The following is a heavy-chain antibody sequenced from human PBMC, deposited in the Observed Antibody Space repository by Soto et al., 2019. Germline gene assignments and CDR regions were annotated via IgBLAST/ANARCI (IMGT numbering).Heavy chain of an antibody. D-gene: IGHD6-19*01. J-gene: IGHJ4*02. V-gene: IGHV3-23*01. Sequence: EVQLLESGGGLVQPGGSLRLSCAASGFTLSSYAMSWVRQTPGKGLKWVSTIVASGTSTYYADSVKGRFTISKDNSKHTLSLQMNSLRAEDTALYYCAIGWSNDWYGPLDSWGLGILVTVSS. CDR2: IVASGTST. CDR1: GFTLSSYA. CDR3: AIGWSNDWYGPLDS.